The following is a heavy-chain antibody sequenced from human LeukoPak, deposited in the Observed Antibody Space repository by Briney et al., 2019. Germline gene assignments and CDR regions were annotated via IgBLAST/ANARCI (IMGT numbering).Heavy chain of an antibody. CDR2: INPNSGGT. Sequence: ASVKVSCKASGYTFTGYYMHWVRQAPGQGLEWMGWINPNSGGTNYAQKFQGRVTMTRDTSISTAYMELSRLRSDDTAVYYCAGGSNYYDSRGYAFDIWGQGTMVTVSS. V-gene: IGHV1-2*02. CDR1: GYTFTGYY. CDR3: AGGSNYYDSRGYAFDI. D-gene: IGHD3-22*01. J-gene: IGHJ3*02.